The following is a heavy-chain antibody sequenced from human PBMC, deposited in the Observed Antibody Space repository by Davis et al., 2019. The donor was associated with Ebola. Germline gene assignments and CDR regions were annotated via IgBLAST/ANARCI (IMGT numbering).Heavy chain of an antibody. CDR3: ARVVTMIVVT. V-gene: IGHV3-74*01. CDR2: INSDGSRT. CDR1: GFAFSTYW. D-gene: IGHD3-22*01. Sequence: GESLKISCAASGFAFSTYWMHWVRQAPGKGLVWVSRINSDGSRTTYADSVEGRFTISRDNARNTLSLQMNSLRAEDTAVYYCARVVTMIVVTWGQGTLVTVSS. J-gene: IGHJ4*02.